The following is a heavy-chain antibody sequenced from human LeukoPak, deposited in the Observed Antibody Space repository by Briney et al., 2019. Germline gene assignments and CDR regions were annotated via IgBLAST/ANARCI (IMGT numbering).Heavy chain of an antibody. Sequence: PSETLSLTCTVSGGSISSYYWSWIRQPPGKGLEWIGYIYYSGSTNYNPSLKSRVTISVDTSKNQFSLKLSSVTAADTAVYYCARLQQLVPYYYYGMDVWGKGTTVTASS. V-gene: IGHV4-59*01. CDR2: IYYSGST. D-gene: IGHD6-13*01. J-gene: IGHJ6*04. CDR1: GGSISSYY. CDR3: ARLQQLVPYYYYGMDV.